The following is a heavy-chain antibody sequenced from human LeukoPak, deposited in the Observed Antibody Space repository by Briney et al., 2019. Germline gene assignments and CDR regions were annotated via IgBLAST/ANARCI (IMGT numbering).Heavy chain of an antibody. Sequence: GGSLRLSCAASGFTFSSYSMNWVRQAPGKGLEWVSSISSSSSYIYYADSVKGRFTISRDNAKNSLYLQMNSLRAEDTAVYYCAKDMGAGIASNGLDPWGQGTLVTVSS. J-gene: IGHJ5*02. CDR2: ISSSSSYI. CDR3: AKDMGAGIASNGLDP. CDR1: GFTFSSYS. V-gene: IGHV3-21*01. D-gene: IGHD6-13*01.